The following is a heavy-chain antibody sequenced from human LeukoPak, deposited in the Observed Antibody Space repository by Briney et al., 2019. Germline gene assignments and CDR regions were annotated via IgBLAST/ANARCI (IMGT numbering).Heavy chain of an antibody. J-gene: IGHJ4*02. D-gene: IGHD6-19*01. CDR2: IYYSGST. Sequence: PSETLSLTCTVSGGSISSSSYYWGWIRQPPGKGLEWIGSIYYSGSTYYNPSLKSRVTISVDTSKNQFSLKLTSLTAADTAMYYCARAVAGHFDYWGQGTLVTVSS. CDR1: GGSISSSSYY. CDR3: ARAVAGHFDY. V-gene: IGHV4-39*07.